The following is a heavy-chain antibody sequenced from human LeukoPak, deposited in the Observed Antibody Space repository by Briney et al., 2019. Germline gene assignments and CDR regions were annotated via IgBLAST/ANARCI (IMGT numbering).Heavy chain of an antibody. CDR1: GFTVSSNY. D-gene: IGHD6-19*01. J-gene: IGHJ4*02. CDR2: IYSGGGT. V-gene: IGHV3-66*01. CDR3: AKGRGTNSGPTLDY. Sequence: GGSLRLSCAVSGFTVSSNYMTWVRQAPGKGLEWVSVIYSGGGTYYADSVKGRFTISRDNSKNTVYLQMNSLRVEDTAVYYCAKGRGTNSGPTLDYWGQGTLVTVSS.